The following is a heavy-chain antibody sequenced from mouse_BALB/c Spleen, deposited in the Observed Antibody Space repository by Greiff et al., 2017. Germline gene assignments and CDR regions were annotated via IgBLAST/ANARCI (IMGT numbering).Heavy chain of an antibody. CDR1: GYSITSDYA. CDR3: ARGKYGKGYYYAMDY. Sequence: EVQLQQSGPGLVKPSQSLSLTCTVTGYSITSDYAWNWIRQFPGNKLEWMGYISYSGSTSYNPSLKSRISITRDTSKNQFFLQLNSVTTEDTATYYCARGKYGKGYYYAMDYWGQGTSVTVSS. V-gene: IGHV3-2*02. J-gene: IGHJ4*01. D-gene: IGHD2-10*02. CDR2: ISYSGST.